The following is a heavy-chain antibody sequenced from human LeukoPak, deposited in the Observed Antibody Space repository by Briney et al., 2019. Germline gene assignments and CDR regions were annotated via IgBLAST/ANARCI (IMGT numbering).Heavy chain of an antibody. D-gene: IGHD2-15*01. V-gene: IGHV1-18*01. J-gene: IGHJ4*02. Sequence: ASVKVSCKASGYTFTSYGISWVRQAPGQGLEWMGWISAYNGNTNYAQKLQGRVTMTTDTSTSTAYMELRSLRSDDTAVYYCARVSKLGCSGVSCCSAFDYWGQGSLVTVSS. CDR1: GYTFTSYG. CDR2: ISAYNGNT. CDR3: ARVSKLGCSGVSCCSAFDY.